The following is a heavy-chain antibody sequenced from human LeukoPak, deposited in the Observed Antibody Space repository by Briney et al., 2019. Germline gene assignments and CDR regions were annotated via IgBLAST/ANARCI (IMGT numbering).Heavy chain of an antibody. V-gene: IGHV2-26*01. CDR1: GFSLSSPKMG. CDR3: ARIPDTTTTVSGFDY. D-gene: IGHD4-11*01. Sequence: SGPVLVKPTETLTLTCTVSGFSLSSPKMGVSWVRQPPGKALEWLAHIFSSDTKYYSTSLKSRLTISKDTSKSQVVLTMTNMDPVDTATYYCARIPDTTTTVSGFDYWGQGTLVTVSS. J-gene: IGHJ4*02. CDR2: IFSSDTK.